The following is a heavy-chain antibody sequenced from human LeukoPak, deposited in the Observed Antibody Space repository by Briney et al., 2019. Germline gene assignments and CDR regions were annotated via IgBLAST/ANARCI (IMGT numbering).Heavy chain of an antibody. V-gene: IGHV1-2*02. CDR3: AREWYCSSTSCPPNAFDI. J-gene: IGHJ3*02. D-gene: IGHD2-2*01. Sequence: GASVKVSCKASGYTFTGYYMHWVRQAPGQGLEWMGWINPNSGGINYAQKFQGRVTMTRDTSISTAYMELSRLRSDDTAVYYCAREWYCSSTSCPPNAFDIWGQGTMVTVSS. CDR2: INPNSGGI. CDR1: GYTFTGYY.